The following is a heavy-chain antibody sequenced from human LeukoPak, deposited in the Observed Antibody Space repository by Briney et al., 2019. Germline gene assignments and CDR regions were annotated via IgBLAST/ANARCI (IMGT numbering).Heavy chain of an antibody. V-gene: IGHV6-1*01. CDR2: TYYRSKWYN. J-gene: IGHJ4*02. CDR1: GDSVSSKNGA. CDR3: ARDVGASGCYTFDY. Sequence: SQTLSLTCAISGDSVSSKNGAWNWIRQSPSRGLEWLGRTYYRSKWYNDYAVSVQGRITINPDTSKNQFSLQLNSVTPEDTAVYHCARDVGASGCYTFDYWGQGTLVTVSS. D-gene: IGHD6-19*01.